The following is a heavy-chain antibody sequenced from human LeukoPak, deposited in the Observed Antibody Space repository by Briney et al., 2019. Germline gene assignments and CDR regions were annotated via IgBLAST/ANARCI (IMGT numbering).Heavy chain of an antibody. D-gene: IGHD6-19*01. J-gene: IGHJ4*02. V-gene: IGHV4-34*01. Sequence: KPSETLSLTCAVYGGSFSGYYWSWIRQPPGKGREWIGEINHSGSTNYNPSLKSRVTISVDTSKNQFSLKLSSVTAADTAVYYCARTRYSSGRDYWGQGTLVTVSS. CDR2: INHSGST. CDR1: GGSFSGYY. CDR3: ARTRYSSGRDY.